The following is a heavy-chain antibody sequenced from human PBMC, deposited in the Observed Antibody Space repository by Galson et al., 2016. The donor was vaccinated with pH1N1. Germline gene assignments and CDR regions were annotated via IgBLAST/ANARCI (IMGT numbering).Heavy chain of an antibody. D-gene: IGHD2-21*02. CDR3: ARSPGYMVTALDN. Sequence: SVKVSCKASGVTFSSFGISWMRQSPGQGLEWMGGIIRMFAKTNYAQKFQGRVTITADELTSTAYMDLSSLTSEDTAVYYCARSPGYMVTALDNWGHGTLVTVSS. CDR2: IIRMFAKT. V-gene: IGHV1-69*13. CDR1: GVTFSSFG. J-gene: IGHJ4*01.